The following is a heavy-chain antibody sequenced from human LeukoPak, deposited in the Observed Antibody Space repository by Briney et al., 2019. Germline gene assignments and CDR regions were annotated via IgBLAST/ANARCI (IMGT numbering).Heavy chain of an antibody. Sequence: SETLSLTCAVYGGSFSGYYWSWIRQPPGKGLEWIGEINHSGSTNCNPSLKSRVTISVDTSKNQFSLKLSSVTAADTAVYYCARGTHDFWSGYYCDYWGQGTLVTVSS. D-gene: IGHD3-3*01. J-gene: IGHJ4*02. CDR3: ARGTHDFWSGYYCDY. CDR1: GGSFSGYY. CDR2: INHSGST. V-gene: IGHV4-34*01.